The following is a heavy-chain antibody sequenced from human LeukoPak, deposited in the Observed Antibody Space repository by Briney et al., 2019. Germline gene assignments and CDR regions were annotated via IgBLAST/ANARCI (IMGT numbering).Heavy chain of an antibody. V-gene: IGHV3-48*01. CDR2: ISSTSSSI. Sequence: GGSLRLSCAASGFTFSSYGMTWVRQAPGKGLEWVSYISSTSSSIYYADSVKGRFTISRDNAKNSLYLQMNSLRAEDTAVYYCARDRIAVGYWGQGTLVTVSS. CDR3: ARDRIAVGY. J-gene: IGHJ4*02. D-gene: IGHD6-19*01. CDR1: GFTFSSYG.